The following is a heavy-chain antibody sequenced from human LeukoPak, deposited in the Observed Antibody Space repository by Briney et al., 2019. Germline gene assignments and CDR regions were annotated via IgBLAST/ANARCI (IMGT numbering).Heavy chain of an antibody. CDR3: ARCGPRNAYSYYYMDV. CDR1: GYTFTNYG. V-gene: IGHV1-18*04. CDR2: ISAHNGNT. J-gene: IGHJ6*03. D-gene: IGHD1-1*01. Sequence: ASVKVSCKAAGYTFTNYGVTWVRQAPGQGLEWVGWISAHNGNTNYVQKLQDRVTMTTDTSTTTAYMELSSLRSEDTAVYYCARCGPRNAYSYYYMDVWGKGTTVTVSS.